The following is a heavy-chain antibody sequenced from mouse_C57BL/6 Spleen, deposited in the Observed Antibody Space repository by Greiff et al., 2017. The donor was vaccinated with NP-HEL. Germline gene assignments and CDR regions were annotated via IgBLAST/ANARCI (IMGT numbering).Heavy chain of an antibody. V-gene: IGHV1-66*01. CDR2: IYPGSGNT. Sequence: QVQLQQSGPELVKPGASVKISCKASGYSFTSYYIHWVKQRPGQGLEWIGCIYPGSGNTKYNEKFKGKATLTADTSSSTAYMQLSSLTSEDSAVYYCASEGVVTTSFAYWGQGTLVTVSA. J-gene: IGHJ3*01. CDR1: GYSFTSYY. CDR3: ASEGVVTTSFAY. D-gene: IGHD2-3*01.